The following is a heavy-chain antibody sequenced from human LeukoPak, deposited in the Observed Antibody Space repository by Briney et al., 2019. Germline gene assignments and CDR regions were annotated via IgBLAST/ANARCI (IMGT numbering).Heavy chain of an antibody. J-gene: IGHJ6*04. CDR2: IYGGGST. CDR1: GFTVSSNY. V-gene: IGHV3-53*01. Sequence: GGSLRLSCAASGFTVSSNYMSWVRQAPGKGLEWVSVIYGGGSTYYADSVKGRFTISRDNSKNTLYLQMNSLRAEDTAVYYCARDAPRVGMDVWGKGTTVTVSS. CDR3: ARDAPRVGMDV.